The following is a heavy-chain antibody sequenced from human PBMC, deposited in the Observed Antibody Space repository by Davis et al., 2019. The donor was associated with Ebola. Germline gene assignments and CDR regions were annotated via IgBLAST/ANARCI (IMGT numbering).Heavy chain of an antibody. V-gene: IGHV3-23*01. J-gene: IGHJ4*02. CDR2: VTSSGGST. D-gene: IGHD5-18*01. CDR3: ARDRGYNYGLPDY. Sequence: GGSLRLSCAASGFTFGSYAMTWARQVPGKGLEWVSAVTSSGGSTYYANSVKGRFTISRDNSKNTLYLQMNSLRAEDTAVYYCARDRGYNYGLPDYWGQGTLVTVSS. CDR1: GFTFGSYA.